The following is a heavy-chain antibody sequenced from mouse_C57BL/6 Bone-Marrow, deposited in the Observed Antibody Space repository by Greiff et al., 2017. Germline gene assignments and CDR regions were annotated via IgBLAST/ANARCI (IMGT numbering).Heavy chain of an antibody. CDR1: GFTIKDYY. V-gene: IGHV14-1*01. D-gene: IGHD1-1*01. CDR2: IDPDDGDT. Sequence: VQLQQSGAELVRPGASVKLSCTASGFTIKDYYMHWVKQRPEQGLEWIGRIDPDDGDTEYAPKFQGKATMTADTSSNTAYLQLSSLTSEDTAVYYYTTFIYYYGSSVLYFDYWGQGTTLTVSS. J-gene: IGHJ2*01. CDR3: TTFIYYYGSSVLYFDY.